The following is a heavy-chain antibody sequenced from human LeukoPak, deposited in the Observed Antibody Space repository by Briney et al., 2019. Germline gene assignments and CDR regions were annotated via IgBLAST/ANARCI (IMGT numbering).Heavy chain of an antibody. Sequence: ASVKVSCKASGYTFTDHYIHWVRQAPGPGLGWMGWINPNRGATNYAQKFQGRLTMTRDTSITTAYMELSRLTSDDTAIYYCARENMDSNSFDYWGQETLVTVSS. D-gene: IGHD3/OR15-3a*01. CDR1: GYTFTDHY. CDR2: INPNRGAT. J-gene: IGHJ4*02. V-gene: IGHV1-2*02. CDR3: ARENMDSNSFDY.